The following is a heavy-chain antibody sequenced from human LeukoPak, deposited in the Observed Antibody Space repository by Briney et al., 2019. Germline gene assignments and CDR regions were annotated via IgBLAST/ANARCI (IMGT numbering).Heavy chain of an antibody. J-gene: IGHJ4*02. V-gene: IGHV1-2*02. D-gene: IGHD4-17*01. CDR3: ARGGQDFGDCHFDY. CDR2: INPNTGGT. CDR1: GYSFTAYY. Sequence: ASVKVSCKASGYSFTAYYMHWVRQAPGQGLEWMXXINPNTGGTNYGQKFQGRVTMTRDTSISTAYMELSGLRSDDTAVYYCARGGQDFGDCHFDYWGQGTPVTVSS.